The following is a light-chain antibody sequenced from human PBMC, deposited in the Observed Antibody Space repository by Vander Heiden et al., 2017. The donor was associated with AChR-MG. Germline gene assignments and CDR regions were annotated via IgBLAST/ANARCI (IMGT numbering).Light chain of an antibody. CDR3: QQRSDWPVT. J-gene: IGKJ5*01. CDR1: QSVSKY. Sequence: LSLSPGERATLSCRASQSVSKYLAWYQQKPGQAPRLLIYHASNRATGIPARFSGSGSGTDFTLTISSLQPEDFAVYYCQQRSDWPVTFGQGTRLQIK. V-gene: IGKV3-11*01. CDR2: HAS.